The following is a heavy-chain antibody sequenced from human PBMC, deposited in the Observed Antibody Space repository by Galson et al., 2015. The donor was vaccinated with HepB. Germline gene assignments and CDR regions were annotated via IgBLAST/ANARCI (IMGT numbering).Heavy chain of an antibody. CDR2: IYYSGST. D-gene: IGHD4-17*01. CDR3: ARQGTDDYGDYDRVN. J-gene: IGHJ4*02. CDR1: GGSISSSSYY. V-gene: IGHV4-39*01. Sequence: ETLSLTCTVSGGSISSSSYYWGWIRQPPGKGLEWIGSIYYSGSTYYNPSLKSRVTISVDTSKNQFSLKLSSVTAADTAVYYCARQGTDDYGDYDRVNWGQGTLVTVSS.